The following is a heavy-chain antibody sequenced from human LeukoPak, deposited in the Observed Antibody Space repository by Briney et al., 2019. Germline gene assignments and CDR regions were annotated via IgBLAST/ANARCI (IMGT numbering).Heavy chain of an antibody. V-gene: IGHV1-8*03. CDR2: MNPNSGNT. CDR3: ASKSGYDYGAFDI. CDR1: GYTFTSYG. Sequence: GASVKVSCKASGYTFTSYGINWVRQATGQGLEWMGWMNPNSGNTGYAQKFQGRVTITRNTSISTAYMELSSLRAEDTAVYYCASKSGYDYGAFDIWGQGTMVTVSS. D-gene: IGHD5-12*01. J-gene: IGHJ3*02.